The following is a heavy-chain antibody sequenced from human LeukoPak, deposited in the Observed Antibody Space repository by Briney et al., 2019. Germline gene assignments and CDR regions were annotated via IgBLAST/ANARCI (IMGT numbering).Heavy chain of an antibody. CDR3: AKDIEAAAGTYFDY. CDR2: ISWDGSNT. J-gene: IGHJ4*02. V-gene: IGHV3-43D*04. CDR1: GFTFDDYA. D-gene: IGHD6-13*01. Sequence: GGSLRLSCAASGFTFDDYAMHGVRQAPGKGLEWLSLISWDGSNTYYADSVKGRFTISRDNSKNSLYLQMNSLRPEDTALYYCAKDIEAAAGTYFDYWGQGTLVTVSS.